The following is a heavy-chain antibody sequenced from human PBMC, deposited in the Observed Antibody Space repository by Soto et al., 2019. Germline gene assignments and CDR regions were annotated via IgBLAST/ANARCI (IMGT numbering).Heavy chain of an antibody. Sequence: QVQLVQPGAEVRKPGASVKVSCKASGDIFTNFDFNWVRQATDQGLECIGWMRANSGDTGHDQKFQGRVRMTRDTSMSTAYMELSSLRAEDTAVYYCARYIYGQGFQAWGQGTLVFVSS. CDR1: GDIFTNFD. J-gene: IGHJ5*02. V-gene: IGHV1-8*01. CDR3: ARYIYGQGFQA. D-gene: IGHD3-3*02. CDR2: MRANSGDT.